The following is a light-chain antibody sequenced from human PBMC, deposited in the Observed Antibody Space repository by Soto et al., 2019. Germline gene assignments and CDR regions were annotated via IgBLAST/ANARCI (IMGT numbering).Light chain of an antibody. CDR2: FAS. V-gene: IGKV3-15*01. CDR1: QSVSNN. J-gene: IGKJ4*01. Sequence: EIVMTQSPATLSVSPGERATLSCRASQSVSNNLAWYQQKPGQAPRLLIYFASTRATGIPARFSGSGSGTEFTLTISSLQSADFAVYYCQQYNKWPLTFGGGTKVETK. CDR3: QQYNKWPLT.